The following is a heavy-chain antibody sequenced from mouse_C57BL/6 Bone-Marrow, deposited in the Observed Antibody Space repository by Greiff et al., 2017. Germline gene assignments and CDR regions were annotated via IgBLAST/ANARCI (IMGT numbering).Heavy chain of an antibody. CDR2: IYPGSGNT. V-gene: IGHV1-76*01. D-gene: IGHD2-5*01. CDR3: ARRAYYSNSFDY. CDR1: GYTFTDYY. Sequence: QVQLQQSGAELVRPGASVKLSCKASGYTFTDYYINWVKQRPGQGLEWIARIYPGSGNTYYNEKFKGKATLTAEKSSSTAYMQLNSLTSEDSAVYYCARRAYYSNSFDYWGQGTTLTVSS. J-gene: IGHJ2*01.